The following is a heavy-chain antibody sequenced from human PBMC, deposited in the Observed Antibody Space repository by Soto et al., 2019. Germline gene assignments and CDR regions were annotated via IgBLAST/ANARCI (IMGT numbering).Heavy chain of an antibody. CDR3: TRDPYGGSRYYFDS. CDR2: IWYDGSNR. J-gene: IGHJ4*02. Sequence: QVQLVESGGGVVQPGRSLRLSCAASGFTFTNYGMHWVRQAPGKGLEWVAVIWYDGSNRFYADSVKGRFTISKDNSQNMLYLQMHSLRPEDTAVYSCTRDPYGGSRYYFDSWGQGTLVTVSS. CDR1: GFTFTNYG. D-gene: IGHD1-26*01. V-gene: IGHV3-33*01.